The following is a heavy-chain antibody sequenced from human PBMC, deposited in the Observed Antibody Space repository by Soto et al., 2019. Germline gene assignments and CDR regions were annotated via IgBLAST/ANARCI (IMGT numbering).Heavy chain of an antibody. CDR1: GGSMNYYY. CDR3: ARDRAIISAPTKEYVFEI. Sequence: SETLSLTCTVSGGSMNYYYWSWIRQPPGKGLEWIGYIYHSGTAEYNPSLKSRVTLSVDTAKSQFSLKMRSVTTADTAVYYCARDRAIISAPTKEYVFEIWGQGALVTVSS. D-gene: IGHD5-12*01. CDR2: IYHSGTA. J-gene: IGHJ4*03. V-gene: IGHV4-59*01.